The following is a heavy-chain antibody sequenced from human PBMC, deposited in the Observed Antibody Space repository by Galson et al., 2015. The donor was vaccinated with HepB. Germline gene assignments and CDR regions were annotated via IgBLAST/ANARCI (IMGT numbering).Heavy chain of an antibody. J-gene: IGHJ4*02. D-gene: IGHD3-10*01. CDR2: INPNSGGT. CDR1: GYTFTGYY. Sequence: SVKVSCKASGYTFTGYYMHWVRQAPGQGLEWVGRINPNSGGTNHAQKFQGRVTMTSDTSTSTAYMELSRLRSDDTAVFYCARDLGTVYGSGSYYLDYWGQGTLVTVSS. V-gene: IGHV1-2*06. CDR3: ARDLGTVYGSGSYYLDY.